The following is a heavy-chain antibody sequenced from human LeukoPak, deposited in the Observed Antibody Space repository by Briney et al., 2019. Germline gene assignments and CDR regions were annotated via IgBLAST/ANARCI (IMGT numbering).Heavy chain of an antibody. CDR3: AKGTPGSCSGARCYRFDY. V-gene: IGHV3-23*01. D-gene: IGHD2-15*01. CDR1: GFTFSTYA. Sequence: PGGSLRLSCAASGFTFSTYAMNWVRQTPGKGLEWVSSITGRGDSTYLADSVKGRFTISRDNSKNTLYLQMNSLRAEDTAIYYCAKGTPGSCSGARCYRFDYWGQGTLVNVSS. CDR2: ITGRGDST. J-gene: IGHJ4*02.